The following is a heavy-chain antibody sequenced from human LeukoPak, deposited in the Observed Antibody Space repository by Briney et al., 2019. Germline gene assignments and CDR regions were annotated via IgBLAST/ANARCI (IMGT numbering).Heavy chain of an antibody. Sequence: GGSLRLSCAASGFTFRDFSMHWVRQTPGKGLEWVSLISGDGGVTHYGDSVRGRFTISRDNSKNSLYLHMSSLRVEDTAFYHCPKGNNSISFNFDYWSRGTLVTVSS. CDR3: PKGNNSISFNFDY. CDR2: ISGDGGVT. J-gene: IGHJ4*02. V-gene: IGHV3-43*02. CDR1: GFTFRDFS. D-gene: IGHD2/OR15-2a*01.